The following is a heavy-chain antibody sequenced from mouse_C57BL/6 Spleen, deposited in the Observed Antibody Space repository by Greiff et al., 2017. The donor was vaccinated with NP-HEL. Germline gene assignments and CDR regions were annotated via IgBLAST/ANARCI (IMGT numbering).Heavy chain of an antibody. CDR2: IRNKANGYTT. Sequence: EVKLMESGGGLVQPGGSLSLSCAASGFTFTDYYMSWVRQPPGKALEWLGFIRNKANGYTTEYSASVKGRFTISRDNSQSILYLQMNALRAEDSATYYCARYELGFDYWGQGTTLTVS. D-gene: IGHD4-1*01. V-gene: IGHV7-3*01. J-gene: IGHJ2*01. CDR1: GFTFTDYY. CDR3: ARYELGFDY.